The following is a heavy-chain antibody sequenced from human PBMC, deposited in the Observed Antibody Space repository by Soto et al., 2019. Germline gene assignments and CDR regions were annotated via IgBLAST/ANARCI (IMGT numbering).Heavy chain of an antibody. CDR2: INPSGGSI. J-gene: IGHJ4*02. CDR1: GYTFTTYY. V-gene: IGHV1-46*01. CDR3: ARDDFGFSGSHYIDYINF. D-gene: IGHD1-26*01. Sequence: ASVKVSCKASGYTFTTYYIHWVRQAPGQGLEWMGVINPSGGSINYAQKFQGRVTMTRDTSTSTVYMELSSLTSEDTAVYYCARDDFGFSGSHYIDYINFSGQGALVTVSS.